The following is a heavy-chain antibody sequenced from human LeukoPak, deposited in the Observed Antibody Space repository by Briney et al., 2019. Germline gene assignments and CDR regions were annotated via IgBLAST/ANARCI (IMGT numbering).Heavy chain of an antibody. CDR1: GSTFSSYD. D-gene: IGHD1-14*01. Sequence: GGSLRLSCAASGSTFSSYDMHWVRQATGKGLEWVSAIGTAGDTYYPGSVKGRFTISRENAKNSLYLQMNSLRAGDTAVYYCARKARSRGYYYYMDVWGKGTTVTVSS. J-gene: IGHJ6*03. CDR3: ARKARSRGYYYYMDV. V-gene: IGHV3-13*01. CDR2: IGTAGDT.